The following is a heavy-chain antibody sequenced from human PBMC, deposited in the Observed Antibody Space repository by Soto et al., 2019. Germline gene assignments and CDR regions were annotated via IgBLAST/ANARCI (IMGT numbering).Heavy chain of an antibody. D-gene: IGHD3-10*01. CDR1: GGSISSSW. Sequence: ETLSLTCTVSGGSISSSWMHWVRQAPGKGLVWVSRINSDGSSTSYADSVKGRFTISRDNAKNTLYLQMNSLRAEDTAVYYCARDRGDWLDPWGQGTLVTVSS. J-gene: IGHJ5*02. CDR3: ARDRGDWLDP. V-gene: IGHV3-74*01. CDR2: INSDGSST.